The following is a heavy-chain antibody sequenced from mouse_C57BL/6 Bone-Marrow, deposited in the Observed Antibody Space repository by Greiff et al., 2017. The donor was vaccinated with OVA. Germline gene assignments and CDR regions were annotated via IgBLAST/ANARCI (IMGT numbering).Heavy chain of an antibody. Sequence: VQLQQSGPELVKPGASVKISCKASGYSFTGYYMNWVKQSPEKSLEWIGEINPSTGGTTYNQKFKAKATLTVDKSSSTAYMQLKSLTSEDSAVYYCAKLRGIYAMDYWGQETSVTVSS. J-gene: IGHJ4*01. CDR2: INPSTGGT. D-gene: IGHD1-1*01. CDR1: GYSFTGYY. V-gene: IGHV1-42*01. CDR3: AKLRGIYAMDY.